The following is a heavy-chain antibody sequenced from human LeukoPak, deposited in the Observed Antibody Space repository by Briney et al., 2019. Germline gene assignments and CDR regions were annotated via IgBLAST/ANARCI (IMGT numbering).Heavy chain of an antibody. CDR3: ARDDIDWYFDL. D-gene: IGHD2-15*01. Sequence: SETLSLTCTVSSASISSSSYYWGWIRQPPGKGLEWIGSIYYSGSTYYNPSLKSRVTISVDTSKNQFSLKLSSVTAADTAVYYCARDDIDWYFDLWGRGTLVTVSS. CDR1: SASISSSSYY. CDR2: IYYSGST. V-gene: IGHV4-39*07. J-gene: IGHJ2*01.